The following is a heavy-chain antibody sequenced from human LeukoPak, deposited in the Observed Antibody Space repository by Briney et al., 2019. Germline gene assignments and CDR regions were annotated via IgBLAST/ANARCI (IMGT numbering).Heavy chain of an antibody. CDR2: IYYSGST. Sequence: SETLSLTCTVSAGSMSSYYWSWIRQPPGKGLEWIGYIYYSGSTNYNSSLKSRVTISVDTSKNQFSLKLSSVTAADTAVYYCARELSVGAAGIDYWGQGTLVTVSS. V-gene: IGHV4-59*12. CDR3: ARELSVGAAGIDY. D-gene: IGHD1-26*01. CDR1: AGSMSSYY. J-gene: IGHJ4*02.